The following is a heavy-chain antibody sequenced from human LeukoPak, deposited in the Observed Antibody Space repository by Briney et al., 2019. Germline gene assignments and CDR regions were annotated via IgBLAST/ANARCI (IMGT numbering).Heavy chain of an antibody. CDR2: ISGSGGST. V-gene: IGHV3-23*01. CDR1: GFSFSSYN. J-gene: IGHJ4*02. CDR3: AKFLPTHIVVANYYFDY. Sequence: GGSLRLSCGASGFSFSSYNMNWVRQAPGKGLEWVSAISGSGGSTYYADSVKGRFTISRDNSKNTLYLQMNSLRAEDTAVYYCAKFLPTHIVVANYYFDYWGQGTLVTVSS. D-gene: IGHD2-21*01.